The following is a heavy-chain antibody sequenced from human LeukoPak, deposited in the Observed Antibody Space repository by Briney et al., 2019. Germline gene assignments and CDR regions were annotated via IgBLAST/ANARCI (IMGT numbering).Heavy chain of an antibody. Sequence: GGSLRLSCAASGFTFSSYGMHWVRQAPGKGLEWVAVISYDGSNKYYADSVKGRFTISRDNSKNTLYLQMNSLRAEDTAVYYCAKDKSFRPTYYLDYWGQGPLVTSPQ. J-gene: IGHJ4*02. D-gene: IGHD3-16*02. V-gene: IGHV3-30*18. CDR2: ISYDGSNK. CDR1: GFTFSSYG. CDR3: AKDKSFRPTYYLDY.